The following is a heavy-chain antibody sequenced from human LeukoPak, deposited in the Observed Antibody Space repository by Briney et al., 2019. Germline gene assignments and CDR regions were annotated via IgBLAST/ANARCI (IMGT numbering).Heavy chain of an antibody. CDR3: ARSIRFDS. V-gene: IGHV4-59*01. J-gene: IGHJ5*01. CDR1: GGSISSYY. Sequence: PSETLSLTCTVSGGSISSYYWGWIRQPPGEGLEWIGYIYLYNSVSTNYNPSHKSRVTISVDTSKNQFSLKLTSVTAADTAVYYCARSIRFDSWGKGSLVTVSA. CDR2: IYLYNSVST.